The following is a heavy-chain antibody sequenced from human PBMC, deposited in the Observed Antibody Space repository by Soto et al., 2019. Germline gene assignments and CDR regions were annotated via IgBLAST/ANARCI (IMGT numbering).Heavy chain of an antibody. Sequence: GGSLRLSCAASGFPFSHSGMSWVRQAPGKGLEWVSYIEKTGSSIYYTDSVKGRFTISRDNAKTSLYLQMNSLRAEDTAVYYCARRYCSGSSCLKIYAFDVWGQGTMVTVSS. V-gene: IGHV3-48*01. J-gene: IGHJ3*01. CDR2: IEKTGSSI. D-gene: IGHD2-15*01. CDR3: ARRYCSGSSCLKIYAFDV. CDR1: GFPFSHSG.